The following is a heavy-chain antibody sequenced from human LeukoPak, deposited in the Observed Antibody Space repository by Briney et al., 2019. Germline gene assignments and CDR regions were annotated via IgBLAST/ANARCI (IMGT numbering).Heavy chain of an antibody. D-gene: IGHD3-3*01. CDR1: GGSISTYY. J-gene: IGHJ4*02. CDR2: IYFTGRT. CDR3: ARGGYDSDFDY. Sequence: PSETLSLTCTVSGGSISTYYWSWIRLPPGKGLEWIAYIYFTGRTQYNPSLKSRVTISEDTSKNQFSLRLSSVTPADTAVYNCARGGYDSDFDYWGQGTLVTVSS. V-gene: IGHV4-59*01.